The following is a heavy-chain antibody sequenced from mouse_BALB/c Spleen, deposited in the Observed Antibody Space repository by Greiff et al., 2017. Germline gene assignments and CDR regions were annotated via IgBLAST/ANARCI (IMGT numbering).Heavy chain of an antibody. Sequence: VQLQQPGAELVKPGASVKLSCKASGYTFTSYWMHWVKQRPGQGLEWIGEIDPSDSYTNSNQKFKGKATLTVDKSSSTAYMQLSSLTSEDSAVYYCASSITTVVAPYAMDYWGQGTSVTVSS. V-gene: IGHV1-69*02. D-gene: IGHD1-1*01. CDR1: GYTFTSYW. CDR2: IDPSDSYT. J-gene: IGHJ4*01. CDR3: ASSITTVVAPYAMDY.